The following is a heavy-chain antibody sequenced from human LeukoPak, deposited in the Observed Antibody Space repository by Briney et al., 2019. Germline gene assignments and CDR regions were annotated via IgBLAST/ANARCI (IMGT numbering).Heavy chain of an antibody. Sequence: PGGSLRLSCAASGFILSSYAMHWVRQAPGEGLEWVAFISFDGSNKYYADSVKGRFTISRDNAKNSLYLQMNSLRAEDTAVYYCAREGGGLGAAFDYWGQGTLVTVSS. V-gene: IGHV3-30*04. CDR3: AREGGGLGAAFDY. CDR2: ISFDGSNK. J-gene: IGHJ4*02. CDR1: GFILSSYA. D-gene: IGHD6-13*01.